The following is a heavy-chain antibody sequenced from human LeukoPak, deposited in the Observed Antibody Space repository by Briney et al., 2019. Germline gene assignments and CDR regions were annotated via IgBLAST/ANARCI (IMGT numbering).Heavy chain of an antibody. CDR1: GYSISSGYY. CDR3: ARLACSSTSCYDY. D-gene: IGHD2-2*01. J-gene: IGHJ4*02. V-gene: IGHV4-38-2*01. CDR2: IYHSGST. Sequence: SETLSLTCAVSGYSISSGYYWGWIRQPPGKALEWIGSIYHSGSTYYTPCLKSRVTISVDTSKNQFSLKLSSVTAAETAVYYCARLACSSTSCYDYWGQGTLVTVSS.